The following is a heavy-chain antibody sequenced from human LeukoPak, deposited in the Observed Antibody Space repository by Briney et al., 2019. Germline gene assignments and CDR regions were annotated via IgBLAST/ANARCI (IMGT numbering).Heavy chain of an antibody. Sequence: SETLSLTCTVSGGSISSSNYFWGRVRQPPGKGLEWIGTISYSGTTHYNPSLKSRVNISADTSKKQFSLRLSSVTAADTAAYFCARESWRSKGIDFDYWGQGTLVTVSS. CDR2: ISYSGTT. V-gene: IGHV4-39*07. D-gene: IGHD6-13*01. J-gene: IGHJ4*02. CDR3: ARESWRSKGIDFDY. CDR1: GGSISSSNYF.